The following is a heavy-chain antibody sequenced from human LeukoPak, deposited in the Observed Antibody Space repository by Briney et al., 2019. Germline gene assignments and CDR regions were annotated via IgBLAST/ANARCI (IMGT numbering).Heavy chain of an antibody. D-gene: IGHD1-1*01. CDR1: GYTFTSYG. CDR3: ARFERTQRLNWFDP. J-gene: IGHJ5*02. Sequence: GASVKVSCTASGYTFTSYGISWVRQAPGQGLDWMGWISAYNGNTNYAQKLQGRVTMTTDTSTSTAYMELRSLRSDDTAVYYCARFERTQRLNWFDPWGQGTLVTVSS. V-gene: IGHV1-18*01. CDR2: ISAYNGNT.